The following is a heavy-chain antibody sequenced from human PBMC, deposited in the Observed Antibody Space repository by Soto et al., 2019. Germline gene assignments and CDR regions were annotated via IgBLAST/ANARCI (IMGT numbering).Heavy chain of an antibody. CDR2: IYYSGST. CDR1: SGSISSSSYT. V-gene: IGHV4-39*01. CDR3: ARLHGYCISTSCSGYYAMDV. D-gene: IGHD2-2*01. Sequence: QLQLQESGPGLVKPSETLSLTCTVSSGSISSSSYTWGWIRQPPGKGLEWIGSIYYSGSTYYNPSLKSRVTVSVATSKNPFSLKLSSVTAADTAVYYCARLHGYCISTSCSGYYAMDVWGQGTTVTVSS. J-gene: IGHJ6*02.